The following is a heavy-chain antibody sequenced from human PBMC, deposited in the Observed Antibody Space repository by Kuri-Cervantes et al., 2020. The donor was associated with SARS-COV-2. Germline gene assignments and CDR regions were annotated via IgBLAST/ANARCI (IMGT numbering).Heavy chain of an antibody. CDR3: SRDYNPAEGYMDL. Sequence: GGSLRLSCAASGLTFSNAWMTWVRQAPGKGLEWVSIIFAGGNTLLADSVRGRFAISGDNSKNTLYLQMSSLRVQDTAVYFCSRDYNPAEGYMDLWGKGTTVTVSS. CDR2: IFAGGNT. J-gene: IGHJ6*03. CDR1: GLTFSNAW. D-gene: IGHD3-10*01. V-gene: IGHV3-66*02.